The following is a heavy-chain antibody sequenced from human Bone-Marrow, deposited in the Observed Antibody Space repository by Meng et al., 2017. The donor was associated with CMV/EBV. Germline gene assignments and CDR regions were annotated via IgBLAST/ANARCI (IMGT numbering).Heavy chain of an antibody. CDR2: IYYSGSI. Sequence: TVSGGSVSSGSYYWSWIRQPPGKGLEWIGYIYYSGSINYNPSLKSRVTISVDTSKNQFSLKLSSVTAADTAVYYCARSMINWNYFDYWGQGTLVPSPQ. CDR3: ARSMINWNYFDY. V-gene: IGHV4-61*01. CDR1: GGSVSSGSYY. D-gene: IGHD1-20*01. J-gene: IGHJ4*02.